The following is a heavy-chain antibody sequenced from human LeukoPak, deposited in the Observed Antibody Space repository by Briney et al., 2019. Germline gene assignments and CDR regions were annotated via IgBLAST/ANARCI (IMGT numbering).Heavy chain of an antibody. Sequence: GESLKISCKGSGYSFTSYWIGWVRQMPGKGLGWMGIIYPGDSDTRYSPSFQGQVTISADKSISTAYLRWSSLKASDTAMYYCARRGDSLYDAFDIWGQGTMVTVSS. CDR3: ARRGDSLYDAFDI. V-gene: IGHV5-51*01. J-gene: IGHJ3*02. CDR2: IYPGDSDT. CDR1: GYSFTSYW. D-gene: IGHD2-15*01.